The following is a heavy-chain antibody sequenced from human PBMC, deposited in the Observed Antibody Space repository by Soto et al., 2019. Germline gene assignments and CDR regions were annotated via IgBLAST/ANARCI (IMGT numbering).Heavy chain of an antibody. D-gene: IGHD3-9*01. CDR1: GGSISSYY. CDR3: ARVRNYDILTGSHGGPDAFDI. CDR2: IYYSGST. Sequence: PSETLSLTCTVSGGSISSYYWSWIRQPPGKGLEWIGYIYYSGSTNYNPSLKSRVTISVDTSKNQFSLKLSSVTAADTAVYYCARVRNYDILTGSHGGPDAFDIWGQGTMVTVSS. J-gene: IGHJ3*02. V-gene: IGHV4-59*01.